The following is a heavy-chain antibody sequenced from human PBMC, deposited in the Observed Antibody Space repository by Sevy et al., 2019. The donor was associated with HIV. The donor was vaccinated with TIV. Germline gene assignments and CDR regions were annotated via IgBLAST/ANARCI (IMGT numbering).Heavy chain of an antibody. J-gene: IGHJ6*02. Sequence: ASVKVSCKASGYTFTSYYMHWVRQAPGQGLEWMGIINPSGGSTSYAQKFQGRVTMTRDTSTSTVYMELGSLRSEDTAGYYCARGGYSSGPQGYYYYGMDVWGQGTTVTVSS. D-gene: IGHD6-19*01. CDR2: INPSGGST. CDR3: ARGGYSSGPQGYYYYGMDV. CDR1: GYTFTSYY. V-gene: IGHV1-46*01.